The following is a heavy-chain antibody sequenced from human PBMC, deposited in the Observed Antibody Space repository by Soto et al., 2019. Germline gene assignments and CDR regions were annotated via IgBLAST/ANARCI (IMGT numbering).Heavy chain of an antibody. D-gene: IGHD3-10*01. CDR2: ISGSGGST. CDR3: VLWPPYYFDY. J-gene: IGHJ4*02. CDR1: GFTFSTYA. V-gene: IGHV3-23*01. Sequence: GGSLRLSCAASGFTFSTYAMSWVRQAPGKGLEWVPAISGSGGSTYYADSVKGRFTISRDNSKNTLYLQMNSLRAEDTAVYYCVLWPPYYFDYWGQGTLVTVSS.